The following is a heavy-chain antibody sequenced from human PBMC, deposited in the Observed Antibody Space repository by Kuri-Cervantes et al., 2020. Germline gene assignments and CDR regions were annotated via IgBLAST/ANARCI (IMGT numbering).Heavy chain of an antibody. V-gene: IGHV4-61*02. Sequence: LRLSCTVSGGSISSGSYYWSWIRQPAGKGLEWIGRIYTSGSTNYNPSLKSRVTISVDTSKNQFSLKLGSVTAADTAVYYCARDAPYSGSYYPYYYYYYGMDVWGQGTTVTVSS. CDR3: ARDAPYSGSYYPYYYYYYGMDV. CDR1: GGSISSGSYY. CDR2: IYTSGST. D-gene: IGHD1-26*01. J-gene: IGHJ6*02.